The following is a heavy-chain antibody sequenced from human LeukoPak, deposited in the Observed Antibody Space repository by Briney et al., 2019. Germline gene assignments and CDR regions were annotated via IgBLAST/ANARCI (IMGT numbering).Heavy chain of an antibody. CDR2: ISYDGSNK. Sequence: PGRSLRLSCAASGFTFSSYGMHWVRQAPGKWLEWVAVISYDGSNKYYADSVKGRFTISRDNSKNTLYLQMNSLRAEDTAVYYCAKDSYCSSTSCYSDGMDVWGQGTTVTVSS. CDR1: GFTFSSYG. J-gene: IGHJ6*02. V-gene: IGHV3-30*18. CDR3: AKDSYCSSTSCYSDGMDV. D-gene: IGHD2-2*01.